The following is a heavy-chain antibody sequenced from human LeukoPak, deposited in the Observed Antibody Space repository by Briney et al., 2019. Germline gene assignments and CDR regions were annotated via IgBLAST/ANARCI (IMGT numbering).Heavy chain of an antibody. Sequence: SVKVSCKASGGTFSNYAINWMRQAPGQGLEWMGRIIPILGIANYAQKFQGRVTITADKSTSTAYMELSSLRSEDTAVYYCARAPGIGSGSYYSDWGQGTLVTVSS. D-gene: IGHD3-10*01. CDR1: GGTFSNYA. CDR3: ARAPGIGSGSYYSD. CDR2: IIPILGIA. J-gene: IGHJ4*02. V-gene: IGHV1-69*04.